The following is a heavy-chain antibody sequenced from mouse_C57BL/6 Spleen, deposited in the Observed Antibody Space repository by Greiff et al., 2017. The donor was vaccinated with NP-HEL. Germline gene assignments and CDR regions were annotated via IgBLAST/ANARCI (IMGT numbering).Heavy chain of an antibody. CDR3: ARENYSNPYYFDY. Sequence: EVQRVESGGGLVKPGGSLKLSCAASGFTFSSYAMSWVRQTPEKRLEWVATISDGGSYTYYPDNVKGRFTISRDNAKNNLYLQMSHLKSEDTAMYYCARENYSNPYYFDYWGQGTTLTVSS. V-gene: IGHV5-4*01. D-gene: IGHD2-5*01. CDR1: GFTFSSYA. CDR2: ISDGGSYT. J-gene: IGHJ2*01.